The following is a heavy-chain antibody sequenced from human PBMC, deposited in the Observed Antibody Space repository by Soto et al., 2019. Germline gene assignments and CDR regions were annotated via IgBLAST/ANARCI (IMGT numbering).Heavy chain of an antibody. CDR3: ASEDYDSSADY. V-gene: IGHV3-11*01. CDR1: GFTFSDYY. Sequence: GGSLRLSCAASGFTFSDYYMSWIRQAPGKGLEWVSYISSSGSTIYYADSVKGRFTISRDNAKNSLYLQMNSLRAEDTAVDYCASEDYDSSADYWGQGTLVTVSS. J-gene: IGHJ4*02. D-gene: IGHD3-22*01. CDR2: ISSSGSTI.